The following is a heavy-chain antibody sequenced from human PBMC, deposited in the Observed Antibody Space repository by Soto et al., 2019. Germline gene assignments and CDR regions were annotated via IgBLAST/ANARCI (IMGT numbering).Heavy chain of an antibody. D-gene: IGHD3-9*01. J-gene: IGHJ3*02. Sequence: SGPTLVNPTQTLTLTCTFSGFSLSTSGMCVSWIRQPPGKALEWLARIDWDDDKYYSTSLKTRLTISKDTSKNQVVLTMTNMDPVDTATYYCARSYDILTGYYGPDDAFDIWSQGTMVTVSS. CDR2: IDWDDDK. V-gene: IGHV2-70*11. CDR3: ARSYDILTGYYGPDDAFDI. CDR1: GFSLSTSGMC.